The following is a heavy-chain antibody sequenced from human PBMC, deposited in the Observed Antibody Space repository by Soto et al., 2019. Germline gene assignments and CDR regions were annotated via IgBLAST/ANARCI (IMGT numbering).Heavy chain of an antibody. CDR1: AFSLSTGGVG. CDR2: IYWDDNK. V-gene: IGHV2-5*02. CDR3: IQSRCGGDCLQSYASYYYYGMDV. J-gene: IGHJ6*02. D-gene: IGHD2-21*02. Sequence: SGPTLVNPTQTLTLTCTFSAFSLSTGGVGVGWIRQPPGKALEWLALIYWDDNKRYSPSLRSRLTITKDTSKNQVVLTMTNMDPVDTATYYCIQSRCGGDCLQSYASYYYYGMDVWGQGTTVTVSS.